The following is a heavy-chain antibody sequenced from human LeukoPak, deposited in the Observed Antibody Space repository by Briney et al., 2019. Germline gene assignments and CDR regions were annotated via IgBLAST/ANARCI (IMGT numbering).Heavy chain of an antibody. Sequence: SETLSLTCTVSGGSIGSYYWSWIRQPPGKGLEWIGYISNSESAQYNPSLKSRVTISVDTSKNQFSLKLTSVTAADTAVYYCARDVYGDPFENWGQGTLVTVSS. CDR3: ARDVYGDPFEN. V-gene: IGHV4-59*01. J-gene: IGHJ4*02. CDR1: GGSIGSYY. D-gene: IGHD2-21*02. CDR2: ISNSESA.